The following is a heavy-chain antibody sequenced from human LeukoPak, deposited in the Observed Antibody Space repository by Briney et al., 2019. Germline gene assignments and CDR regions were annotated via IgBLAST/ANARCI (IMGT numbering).Heavy chain of an antibody. J-gene: IGHJ5*02. CDR3: ARDSSHTVIDWFDP. D-gene: IGHD4-11*01. CDR2: ISSSSSYI. V-gene: IGHV3-21*01. Sequence: PGGSLRLSCAASGFTFSSYSMNWVRQAPGKGLEWVSSISSSSSYIYYADSVKGRFTISRDNSKNTVYLQMNSLRAEDTAVYYCARDSSHTVIDWFDPWGQGTLVTVSS. CDR1: GFTFSSYS.